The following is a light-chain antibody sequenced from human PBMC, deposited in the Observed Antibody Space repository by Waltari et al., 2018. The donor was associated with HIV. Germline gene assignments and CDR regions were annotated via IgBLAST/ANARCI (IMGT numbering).Light chain of an antibody. CDR3: MQATYWLFT. CDR1: QSLVYSDGNTY. V-gene: IGKV2-30*01. Sequence: SISCRSTQSLVYSDGNTYLNWFHQRPGQSPRRLIYRISHRDSGVPDRFSGSGSGSNFTLNISRVEAEDVGVYYCMQATYWLFTFGQGTKLEIK. J-gene: IGKJ2*01. CDR2: RIS.